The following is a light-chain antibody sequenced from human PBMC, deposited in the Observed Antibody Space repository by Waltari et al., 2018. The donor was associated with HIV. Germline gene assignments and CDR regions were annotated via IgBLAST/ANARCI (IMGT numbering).Light chain of an antibody. CDR1: QSISSY. V-gene: IGKV1-39*01. CDR2: AAS. J-gene: IGKJ1*01. CDR3: QQSYRSPRT. Sequence: DIQMTQSPSSLSESVGDRVTIPCRASQSISSYLNWYQQKPGKAPKLLIYAASSLQSGVPSRFSGSGSGTDFTLTISSLQPEDFATYYCQQSYRSPRTFGQGTKVEIK.